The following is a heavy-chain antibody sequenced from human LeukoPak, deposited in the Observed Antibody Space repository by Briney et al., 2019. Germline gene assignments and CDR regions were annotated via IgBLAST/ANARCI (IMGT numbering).Heavy chain of an antibody. V-gene: IGHV3-23*01. CDR1: GFTFSSYA. CDR3: ARAYYDSSGYYYVYFQD. Sequence: GGSLRLSCAASGFTFSSYAMTWVRQAPGKGLEWVSAISGSGDNTYYADSLKDRFTISRDNAKNTLYLQMNSLGAEDTAIYYCARAYYDSSGYYYVYFQDWGQGTQVTVSS. J-gene: IGHJ1*01. CDR2: ISGSGDNT. D-gene: IGHD3-22*01.